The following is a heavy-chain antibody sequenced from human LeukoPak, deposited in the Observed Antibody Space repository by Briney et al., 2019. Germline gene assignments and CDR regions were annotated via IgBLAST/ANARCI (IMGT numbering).Heavy chain of an antibody. Sequence: SETLSLTCTASGGSISSGSYYWSWIRQPAGKGLEWIGRIYTSGSTNYNPSLKSRVTISVDTSKNQFSLKLSSVTAADTAVYYCARTRYYYNSRSYGAPYYFDYWGQGTLVTVSS. J-gene: IGHJ4*02. D-gene: IGHD3-10*01. CDR2: IYTSGST. V-gene: IGHV4-61*02. CDR3: ARTRYYYNSRSYGAPYYFDY. CDR1: GGSISSGSYY.